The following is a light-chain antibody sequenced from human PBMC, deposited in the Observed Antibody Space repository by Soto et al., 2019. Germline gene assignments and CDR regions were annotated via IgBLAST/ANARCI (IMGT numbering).Light chain of an antibody. V-gene: IGKV3-11*01. CDR2: DAS. CDR1: QSVSSY. Sequence: EIVLTQSPATLSLSPGERATLSCRASQSVSSYLAWYQQKPGQAPRLLIYDASNRATGIPARFSGSGSGTDFTLTISSLEPEDFAVYYCQHRSHWAPTFGQGTKLEIK. J-gene: IGKJ2*01. CDR3: QHRSHWAPT.